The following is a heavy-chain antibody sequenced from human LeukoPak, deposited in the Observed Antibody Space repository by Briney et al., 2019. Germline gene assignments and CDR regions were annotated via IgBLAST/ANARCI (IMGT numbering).Heavy chain of an antibody. V-gene: IGHV1-46*01. CDR2: INPSGGST. Sequence: GASVKVSCKASGYTFTSYYMHWVRQAPGQGLEWMGIINPSGGSTNYAQKFQGRVTMTRDTSTSTVYMELSSLRSEDTAVYYCARDDNSGYFYGAGGYWGQGTLVTVSS. CDR1: GYTFTSYY. J-gene: IGHJ4*02. D-gene: IGHD3-22*01. CDR3: ARDDNSGYFYGAGGY.